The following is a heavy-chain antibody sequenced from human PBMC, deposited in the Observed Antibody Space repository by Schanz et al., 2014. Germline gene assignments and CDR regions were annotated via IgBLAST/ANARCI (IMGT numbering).Heavy chain of an antibody. CDR3: VRDSFFAFDY. J-gene: IGHJ4*02. V-gene: IGHV3-21*01. Sequence: EVQLVESGGGLVQPGGSLRLSCAASGFTFSTSAMSWVRQVPGKGLEWVSSISTSGTYMYIADSLKGRLTISRDDAKKSMYLQMNNLRAEDTAVYYCVRDSFFAFDYWGQGTLVTVSS. D-gene: IGHD3-3*01. CDR2: ISTSGTYM. CDR1: GFTFSTSA.